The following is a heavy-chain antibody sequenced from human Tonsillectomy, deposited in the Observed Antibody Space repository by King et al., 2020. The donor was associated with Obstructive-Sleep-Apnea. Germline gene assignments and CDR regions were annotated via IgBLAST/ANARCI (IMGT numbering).Heavy chain of an antibody. Sequence: QLVQSGAEVKKPGESLKIYCKGSGYSFTSYWIGWVRQMPGKGLEWRGIIYPGDSDTRYSPSFQGQVTISADKSISTAYLQWSSLKASDTALYYCASPSGEQQLVADYWGQGTLVTVSS. D-gene: IGHD6-13*01. J-gene: IGHJ4*02. V-gene: IGHV5-51*01. CDR3: ASPSGEQQLVADY. CDR1: GYSFTSYW. CDR2: IYPGDSDT.